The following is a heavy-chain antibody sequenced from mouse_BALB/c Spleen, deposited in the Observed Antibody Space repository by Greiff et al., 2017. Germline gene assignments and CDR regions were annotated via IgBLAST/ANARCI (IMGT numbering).Heavy chain of an antibody. J-gene: IGHJ2*01. CDR3: AREAFDY. Sequence: EVQVVESGGGLVKPGGSLKLSCAASGFTFSDYYMYWVRQTPEKRLEWVATISDGGSYTYYPDSVKGRFTISRDNAKNNLYLQMSSLKSEDTAMYYCAREAFDYWGQGTTLTVSS. V-gene: IGHV5-4*02. CDR1: GFTFSDYY. CDR2: ISDGGSYT.